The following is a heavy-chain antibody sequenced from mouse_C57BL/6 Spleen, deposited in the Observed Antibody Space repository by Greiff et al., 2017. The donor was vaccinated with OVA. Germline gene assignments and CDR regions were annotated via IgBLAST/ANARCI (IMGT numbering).Heavy chain of an antibody. CDR3: TLLYYQFGVYDAMDY. Sequence: EVKLEESGGGLVQPGGSMKLSCAASGFTFSDAWMDWVRQSPEKGLEWVAEIRNKANNHATYYAESVKGRFTISRDDSKSSVYLQMNSLRAEDTGIYDCTLLYYQFGVYDAMDYWGQGTSVTVSS. CDR2: IRNKANNHAT. D-gene: IGHD2-1*01. V-gene: IGHV6-6*01. CDR1: GFTFSDAW. J-gene: IGHJ4*01.